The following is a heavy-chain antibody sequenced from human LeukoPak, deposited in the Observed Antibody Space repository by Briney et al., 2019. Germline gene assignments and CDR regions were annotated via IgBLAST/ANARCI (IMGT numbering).Heavy chain of an antibody. Sequence: SVKVSCKASGGTFSSYAISWVRQAPGQGLEWMGGIIPIFGTANYAQKFQGRVTITADESTSTAYMELSSLRSGDTAVYYCARASEMATQFDYWGQGTLVTVSS. CDR3: ARASEMATQFDY. CDR1: GGTFSSYA. CDR2: IIPIFGTA. D-gene: IGHD5-24*01. J-gene: IGHJ4*02. V-gene: IGHV1-69*13.